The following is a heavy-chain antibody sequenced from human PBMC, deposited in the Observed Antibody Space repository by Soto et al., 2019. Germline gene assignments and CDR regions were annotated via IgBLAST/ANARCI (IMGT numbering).Heavy chain of an antibody. CDR3: ARSLVGVPAAMYDI. V-gene: IGHV3-7*01. CDR1: GFTFSSYC. J-gene: IGHJ3*02. D-gene: IGHD2-2*01. CDR2: IKQDGSGK. Sequence: GGSLRLSCAASGFTFSSYCMSWVRQAPGKGLEWVANIKQDGSGKYYVDSVKGRFTISRDNAKNSLYLQMNSLRAEDTAVYYCARSLVGVPAAMYDIWGQGTMVTVSS.